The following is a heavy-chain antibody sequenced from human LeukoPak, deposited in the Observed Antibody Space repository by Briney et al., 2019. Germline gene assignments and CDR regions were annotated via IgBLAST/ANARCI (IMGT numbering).Heavy chain of an antibody. CDR3: ARDEINIAAAGTPPPQIDY. Sequence: GGSLRLSCAASGFTFSSYEMNWVRQAPGKGLEWVSYISSSGSTIYYADSVKGRFTISRDNAKNSLYLQMNSLRAEDTAVYYCARDEINIAAAGTPPPQIDYWGQGTLVTVSS. CDR2: ISSSGSTI. V-gene: IGHV3-48*03. CDR1: GFTFSSYE. D-gene: IGHD6-13*01. J-gene: IGHJ4*02.